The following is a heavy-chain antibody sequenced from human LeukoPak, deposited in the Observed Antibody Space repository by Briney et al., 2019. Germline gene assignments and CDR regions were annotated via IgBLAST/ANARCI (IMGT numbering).Heavy chain of an antibody. CDR2: INHSGST. Sequence: PSETLSLTCAVYGGSFSGYYWSWIRQPPGKGLEWIGEINHSGSTNYNPSLKSRVTISVDTSKNQLSLKLSSVTAADTAVYYCARGSRKTNWYYDILTGFDPWGQGTLVTVSS. D-gene: IGHD3-9*01. CDR3: ARGSRKTNWYYDILTGFDP. V-gene: IGHV4-34*01. CDR1: GGSFSGYY. J-gene: IGHJ5*02.